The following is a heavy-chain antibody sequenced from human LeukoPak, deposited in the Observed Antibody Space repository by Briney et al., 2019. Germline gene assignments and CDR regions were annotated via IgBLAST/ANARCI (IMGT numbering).Heavy chain of an antibody. D-gene: IGHD1-14*01. CDR1: GFTFSSHG. Sequence: GGSLRLSCATSGFTFSSHGFHWVRQAPGKGLEWVAVIWYDGSKKYYVDSVKGRFTISRDNSKNTLYLQMNSLRAEGTAVYYCARDPDSSFDYWGQGTLVTISS. J-gene: IGHJ4*02. CDR3: ARDPDSSFDY. CDR2: IWYDGSKK. V-gene: IGHV3-33*01.